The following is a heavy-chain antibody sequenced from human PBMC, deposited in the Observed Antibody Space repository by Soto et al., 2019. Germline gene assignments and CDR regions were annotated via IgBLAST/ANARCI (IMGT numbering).Heavy chain of an antibody. CDR1: GFSFTGYY. Sequence: GASVKVSCKASGFSFTGYYIHWLRQAPGQGLEWMGWINAHSGGTEYAQKFQGRVTLTRDTSIATAYLTLTSLTSDDTALYYCARGRIVVVPAAKSPIDYWGQGTLVTVSS. D-gene: IGHD2-2*01. CDR2: INAHSGGT. V-gene: IGHV1-2*02. J-gene: IGHJ4*02. CDR3: ARGRIVVVPAAKSPIDY.